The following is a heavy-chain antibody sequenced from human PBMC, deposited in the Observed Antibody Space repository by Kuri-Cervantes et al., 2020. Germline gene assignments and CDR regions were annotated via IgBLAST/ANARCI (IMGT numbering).Heavy chain of an antibody. CDR3: ARADYDILTGYLNWFDP. D-gene: IGHD3-9*01. V-gene: IGHV4-30-4*01. J-gene: IGHJ5*02. CDR2: IYYSGST. CDR1: GGSISSGDYY. Sequence: LRLSCTVSGGSISSGDYYWSWIRQPPGKGLEWIGYIYYSGSTYYNPSLKSRVTISVDRSKNQFSLKLSSVTAADTAVYYCARADYDILTGYLNWFDPWGQGTLVTVSS.